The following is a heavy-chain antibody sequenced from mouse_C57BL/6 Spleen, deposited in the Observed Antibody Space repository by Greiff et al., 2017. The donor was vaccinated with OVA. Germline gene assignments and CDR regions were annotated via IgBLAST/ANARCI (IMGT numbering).Heavy chain of an antibody. CDR3: ARGNLYYFDY. Sequence: EVQVVESGGGLVQPGGSLSLSCAASGFTFTDYYMSWVRQPPGKALEWLGFIRNKANGYTTEYSASVKGRFTISRDNSQSILYLQMNALRAEDSATYYCARGNLYYFDYWGQGTTLTVSS. J-gene: IGHJ2*01. V-gene: IGHV7-3*01. CDR1: GFTFTDYY. CDR2: IRNKANGYTT.